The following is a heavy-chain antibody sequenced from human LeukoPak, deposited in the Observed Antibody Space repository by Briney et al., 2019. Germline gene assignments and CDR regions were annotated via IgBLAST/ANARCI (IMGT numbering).Heavy chain of an antibody. D-gene: IGHD5-12*01. CDR1: GYTFTGYY. CDR2: INPNSGGT. CDR3: ASLDIVATIAGGYFDY. Sequence: GASVKVSCKASGYTFTGYYMHWVRQAPGQGLEGMGWINPNSGGTNYAQKFQGRVTMTRDTSISTAYMELSRLRSDDTAVYYCASLDIVATIAGGYFDYWGQGTLVTVSS. J-gene: IGHJ4*02. V-gene: IGHV1-2*02.